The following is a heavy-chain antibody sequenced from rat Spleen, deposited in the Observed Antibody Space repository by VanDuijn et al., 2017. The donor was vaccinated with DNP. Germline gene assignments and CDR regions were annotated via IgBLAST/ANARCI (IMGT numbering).Heavy chain of an antibody. J-gene: IGHJ3*01. CDR2: ISYDGAST. V-gene: IGHV5-20*01. Sequence: EVQLVESGGGLVQPGRSLKLSCAASGFTFSDYYMAWVRQAPTKGLEWVAYISYDGASTYNGDSVKGRFTISRDNAKTTLYLQMDSLRSEDTATYYCATEVRFAYWGQGTLVTVSS. CDR1: GFTFSDYY. CDR3: ATEVRFAY.